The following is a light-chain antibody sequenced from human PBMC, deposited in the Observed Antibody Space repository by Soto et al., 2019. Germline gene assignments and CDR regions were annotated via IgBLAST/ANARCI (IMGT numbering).Light chain of an antibody. J-gene: IGKJ1*01. CDR2: GAS. CDR3: QQYGSSPGGT. Sequence: EIVFTQSPGTLSLSPGERATLSCRASQSVSSSYLAWYQQKPGQAPRLLIYGASSRATGIPDRFSGSGSGTDFTLTISRLEPEDFAVYYCQQYGSSPGGTFGQGTKVEIK. V-gene: IGKV3-20*01. CDR1: QSVSSSY.